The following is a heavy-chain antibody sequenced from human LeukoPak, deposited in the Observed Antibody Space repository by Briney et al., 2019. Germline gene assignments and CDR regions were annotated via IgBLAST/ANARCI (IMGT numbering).Heavy chain of an antibody. V-gene: IGHV5-51*01. J-gene: IGHJ4*02. Sequence: GESLKISCKGSGYSFTSYWIGWVRQMPGKGLEWMGIIYPGDSDTRYSPSFQGQVTISADKSISTAYLQWSSLKASDTAMYYCARLRDYYDSSGYYIDYWGQGTLVTVSS. CDR3: ARLRDYYDSSGYYIDY. D-gene: IGHD3-22*01. CDR2: IYPGDSDT. CDR1: GYSFTSYW.